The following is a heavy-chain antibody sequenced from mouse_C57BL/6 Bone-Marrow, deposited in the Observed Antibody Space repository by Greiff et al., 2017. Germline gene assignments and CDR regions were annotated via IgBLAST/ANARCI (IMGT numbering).Heavy chain of an antibody. V-gene: IGHV1-26*01. J-gene: IGHJ1*03. CDR1: GYTFTDYY. CDR2: INPNNGGT. Sequence: EVQLQQSGPELVKPGASVKISCKASGYTFTDYYMNWVKQSHGKSLEWIGDINPNNGGTSYNQKFKGKATLTVDKSSSTAYMELRSLTSEDSAVYYCARQITGLDVWGTGTTVTVSS. CDR3: ARQITGLDV.